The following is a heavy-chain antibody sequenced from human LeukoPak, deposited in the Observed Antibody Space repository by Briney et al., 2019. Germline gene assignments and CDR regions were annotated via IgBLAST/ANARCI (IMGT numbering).Heavy chain of an antibody. CDR2: IYHSGST. CDR1: GGSISSSNW. Sequence: SGTLSLTCAVSGGSISSSNWWSWVRQPPGKGLEWIGEIYHSGSTNYNPSLKSRVTISVDKSKNQFSLKLSSVTAADTAVYYCAVSPQNYYDSRHWFDPWGQGTLVTVSS. D-gene: IGHD3-22*01. CDR3: AVSPQNYYDSRHWFDP. V-gene: IGHV4-4*02. J-gene: IGHJ5*02.